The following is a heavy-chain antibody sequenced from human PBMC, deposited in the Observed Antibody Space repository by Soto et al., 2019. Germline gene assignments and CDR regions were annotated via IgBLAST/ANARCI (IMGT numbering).Heavy chain of an antibody. CDR2: ISGSGGST. CDR1: GFTFSSYA. D-gene: IGHD6-19*01. CDR3: AKVGLPVAGTGDAFDI. V-gene: IGHV3-23*01. J-gene: IGHJ3*02. Sequence: GGSLRLSCAASGFTFSSYAMSWVRQAPGKGLEWVSAISGSGGSTYYADSVKGRFTISRDNSKNTLYLQMNSLRAEDTAVYYCAKVGLPVAGTGDAFDIWGQGTMVTVSS.